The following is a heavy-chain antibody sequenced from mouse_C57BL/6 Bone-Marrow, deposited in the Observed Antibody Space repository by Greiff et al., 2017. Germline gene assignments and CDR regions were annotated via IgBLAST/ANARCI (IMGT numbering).Heavy chain of an antibody. CDR1: GFNIKDDY. CDR2: IDPENGDT. J-gene: IGHJ1*03. D-gene: IGHD4-1*01. V-gene: IGHV14-4*01. CDR3: TLTVTWYFDV. Sequence: VQLQQSGAELVRPGASVKLSCTASGFNIKDDYMHWVKQRPEQGLEWIGWIDPENGDTEYASKFQGKATITADTSSNTAYLQLSSLTSEDTAVYYCTLTVTWYFDVWGTGTTVTVSS.